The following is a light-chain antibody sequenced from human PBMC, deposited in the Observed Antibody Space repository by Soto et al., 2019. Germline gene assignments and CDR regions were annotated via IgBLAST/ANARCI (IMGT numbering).Light chain of an antibody. V-gene: IGKV1-39*01. Sequence: DIRITHSPSSLSVSVVDRVTITFLASQSISNYLHWYQQKIGKGPKVLIYSASSIQSGVPSRFNGSGSGTDFTLTISNLQPEDSATYYCQQSYNSHPTFGQGTKVDIK. CDR1: QSISNY. CDR2: SAS. CDR3: QQSYNSHPT. J-gene: IGKJ1*01.